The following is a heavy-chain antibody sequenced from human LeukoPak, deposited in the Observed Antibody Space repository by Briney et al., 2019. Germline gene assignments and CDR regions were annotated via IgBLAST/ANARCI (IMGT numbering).Heavy chain of an antibody. Sequence: PGGSLRLSCVASGFTFNKYGVHWVRQAPGKGLEWVAGIWYDGRNEYYADSVKGRLAISRDNDKNTVNLQMNSLRAEDTAVYYCARDGSGLAVRGWFDFWGQGTLVTVSS. D-gene: IGHD3-10*01. J-gene: IGHJ5*01. CDR2: IWYDGRNE. V-gene: IGHV3-33*01. CDR3: ARDGSGLAVRGWFDF. CDR1: GFTFNKYG.